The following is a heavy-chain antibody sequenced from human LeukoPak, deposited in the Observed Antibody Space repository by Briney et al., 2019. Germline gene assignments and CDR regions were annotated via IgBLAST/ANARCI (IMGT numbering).Heavy chain of an antibody. Sequence: PSETLSLTCTVSGGSISSYYWGWIRQPPGKGLDWIASIYYSGNSYYNPSLKSRATISVNTSKNQFSLKLSSVTAADTAQYYCARISYYYDDSGHPGYFDYWGLGTLVTVSS. CDR1: GGSISSYY. D-gene: IGHD3-22*01. CDR2: IYYSGNS. J-gene: IGHJ4*02. V-gene: IGHV4-39*07. CDR3: ARISYYYDDSGHPGYFDY.